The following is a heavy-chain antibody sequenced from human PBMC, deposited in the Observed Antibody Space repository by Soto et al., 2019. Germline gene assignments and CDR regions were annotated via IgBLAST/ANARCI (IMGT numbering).Heavy chain of an antibody. CDR3: VKHLSVGTFDY. CDR1: GFTFSSYS. J-gene: IGHJ4*02. Sequence: EVQLLESGGGLVQPGGSLRLSCAASGFTFSSYSMSWVRQAPGQGLEWVSAVTPGGGATYYADSVKGRFTISRDNSKNTLDLQMNSLSADDTALYYCVKHLSVGTFDYWGQGTLVTVSS. CDR2: VTPGGGAT. D-gene: IGHD6-13*01. V-gene: IGHV3-23*01.